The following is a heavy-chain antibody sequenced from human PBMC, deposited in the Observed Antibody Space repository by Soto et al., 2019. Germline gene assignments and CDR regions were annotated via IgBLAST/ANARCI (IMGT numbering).Heavy chain of an antibody. J-gene: IGHJ6*03. CDR2: MNPNSGNT. V-gene: IGHV1-8*01. D-gene: IGHD6-13*01. CDR3: ARGPGSWYYYYMDV. Sequence: QVPLVQSGAEVKKPGASVKVSCKASGYTFTSYDINWVRQATGRGLEWMGWMNPNSGNTGYAQKFQGRVTMTKNTSISTAYMELSSLRSEDTAVYYCARGPGSWYYYYMDVWGKGTTVTVSS. CDR1: GYTFTSYD.